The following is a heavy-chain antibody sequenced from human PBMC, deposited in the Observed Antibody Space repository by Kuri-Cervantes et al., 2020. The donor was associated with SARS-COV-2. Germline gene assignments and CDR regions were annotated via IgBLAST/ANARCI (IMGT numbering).Heavy chain of an antibody. V-gene: IGHV1-2*02. CDR1: GYTFTGYY. CDR2: INPNSGGA. CDR3: ARGRRNWNYVGH. Sequence: ASVKVSCKASGYTFTGYYMHWVRQAPGQGLEWMGWINPNSGGANYAQKFQGRVTMTRDTSISTAYMELSSLRSEDTAEYYCARGRRNWNYVGHWGQGTLVTVSS. D-gene: IGHD1-7*01. J-gene: IGHJ4*02.